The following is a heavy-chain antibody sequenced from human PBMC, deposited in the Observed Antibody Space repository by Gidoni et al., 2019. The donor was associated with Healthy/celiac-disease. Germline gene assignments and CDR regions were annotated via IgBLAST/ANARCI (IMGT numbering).Heavy chain of an antibody. CDR3: ASTDGNGDYIAHYYYYGMDV. Sequence: QVQLVQSGAEVKTPGASVKVSCKASGYTFTRYPMHWVRQAPGQRLEWMGWINAGNGNTKYSQKCQGRVTITRDTSASTAYMELSSLRSEDTAVYYCASTDGNGDYIAHYYYYGMDVWGQGTTVTVSS. CDR2: INAGNGNT. V-gene: IGHV1-3*01. D-gene: IGHD4-17*01. J-gene: IGHJ6*02. CDR1: GYTFTRYP.